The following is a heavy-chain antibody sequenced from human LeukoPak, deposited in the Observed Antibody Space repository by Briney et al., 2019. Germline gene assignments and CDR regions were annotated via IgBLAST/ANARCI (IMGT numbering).Heavy chain of an antibody. CDR1: GYSISSNNC. D-gene: IGHD6-19*01. J-gene: IGHJ3*02. V-gene: IGHV4-28*01. CDR3: VRNQAVPGNHGAFDI. Sequence: SETLSLTCAVSGYSISSNNCWGWIRQPPGKGLEWIGYIFYSGDAYYNSSLTSRVTMSVDASKNQFSLNLRSVTAVDTAVYYCVRNQAVPGNHGAFDIWGQGTMVTVSS. CDR2: IFYSGDA.